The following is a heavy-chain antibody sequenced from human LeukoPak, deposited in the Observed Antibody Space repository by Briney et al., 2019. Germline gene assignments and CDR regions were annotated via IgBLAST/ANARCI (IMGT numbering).Heavy chain of an antibody. Sequence: ASVKVSCKASGYTFTSYAMHWVRQAPGQRLEWMGWINAGNGNTKYSQKFQGRVTITRDTSASTAYMELSSLRSEDTAVYYCARGGRGYCSSTSCDGNWFEPWGQETLVTVSS. CDR2: INAGNGNT. CDR1: GYTFTSYA. CDR3: ARGGRGYCSSTSCDGNWFEP. V-gene: IGHV1-3*01. D-gene: IGHD2-2*01. J-gene: IGHJ5*02.